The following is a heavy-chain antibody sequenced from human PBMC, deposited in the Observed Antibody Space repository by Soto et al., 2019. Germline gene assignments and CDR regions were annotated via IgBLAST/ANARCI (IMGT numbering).Heavy chain of an antibody. V-gene: IGHV1-18*01. J-gene: IGHJ4*02. CDR3: ARDSTYYDILTGYYHRYYFDY. CDR1: GYTFTSYG. Sequence: ASVKVSCKASGYTFTSYGISWVRQAPGQGLEWMGWISAYNGNTNYAQKLQGRVTMTTDTSTSTAYMELRSLRSDDTAVYCCARDSTYYDILTGYYHRYYFDYWGQGTLVTVSS. D-gene: IGHD3-9*01. CDR2: ISAYNGNT.